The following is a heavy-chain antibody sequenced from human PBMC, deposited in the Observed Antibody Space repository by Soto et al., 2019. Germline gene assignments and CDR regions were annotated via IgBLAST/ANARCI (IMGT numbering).Heavy chain of an antibody. D-gene: IGHD6-13*01. J-gene: IGHJ4*02. CDR2: IYSGGST. Sequence: EVQLVETGGGLIQPGGSLRLSCAASGFTVSSNYMSWVRQAPGKGLEWVSVIYSGGSTYYADSVKGRFTSSRDNSKNTLYLQMNSLRAEDTAVYYCARDRRIAAAGIYYFDYWGQGTLVTVST. CDR3: ARDRRIAAAGIYYFDY. V-gene: IGHV3-53*02. CDR1: GFTVSSNY.